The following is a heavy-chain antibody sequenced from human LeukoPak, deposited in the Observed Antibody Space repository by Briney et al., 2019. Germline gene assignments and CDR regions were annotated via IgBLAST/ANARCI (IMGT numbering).Heavy chain of an antibody. V-gene: IGHV4-30-2*01. CDR3: ARGGYGDYVGLYYFDY. CDR2: IYHSGST. CDR1: GDSISSGGYY. Sequence: SQTLSLTCTVSGDSISSGGYYWSWIRQPPGKGLEWMGYIYHSGSTYYNPSLKSRVTISVNRSKNKFSLKLSSVTAADTAVYYCARGGYGDYVGLYYFDYWGQGTLVTVSS. J-gene: IGHJ4*02. D-gene: IGHD4-17*01.